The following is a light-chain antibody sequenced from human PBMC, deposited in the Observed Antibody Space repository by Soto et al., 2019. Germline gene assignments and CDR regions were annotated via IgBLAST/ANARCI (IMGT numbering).Light chain of an antibody. CDR2: DAS. Sequence: DIQMAPCPSRLCQSVGERVAIWCRASQSISSWLAWCQQKPGKAPKLLIYDASSLESGVPSRFSRSGSGTEFTLTLSSLQPDDVATYYCQEYNSYPLTFCGGTKGDI. V-gene: IGKV1-5*01. CDR3: QEYNSYPLT. CDR1: QSISSW. J-gene: IGKJ4*01.